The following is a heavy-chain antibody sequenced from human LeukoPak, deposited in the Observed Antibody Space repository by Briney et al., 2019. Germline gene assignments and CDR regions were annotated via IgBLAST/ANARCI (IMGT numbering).Heavy chain of an antibody. Sequence: SETLSLTCAVYGGSFSGYYWSWIRQPPGKGLEWIGEINHSGSTNYNPSLKSRVTISVDTSKNQFSLKLSSVTAADTAVYYCARATIVVVPAPGSWFDPWGQGTLVTVYS. CDR1: GGSFSGYY. CDR2: INHSGST. D-gene: IGHD2-2*01. V-gene: IGHV4-34*01. CDR3: ARATIVVVPAPGSWFDP. J-gene: IGHJ5*02.